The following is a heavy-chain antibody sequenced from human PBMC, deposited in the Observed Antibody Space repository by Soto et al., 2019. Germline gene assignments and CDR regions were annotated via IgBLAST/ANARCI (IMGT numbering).Heavy chain of an antibody. CDR1: RFIFSSYA. J-gene: IGHJ4*02. D-gene: IGHD3-22*01. CDR2: ISSDGSKD. V-gene: IGHV3-30-3*01. CDR3: ARGAYSFDTSGYSFDD. Sequence: QVQLVESGGGVVQPGRSLRLSCSASRFIFSSYAMHWVRQASGKGLEWVAVISSDGSKDHYADSVKGRFTISRDNSKNTVYLQTNSLRTEDTAVYYCARGAYSFDTSGYSFDDWGQGTLVTVSS.